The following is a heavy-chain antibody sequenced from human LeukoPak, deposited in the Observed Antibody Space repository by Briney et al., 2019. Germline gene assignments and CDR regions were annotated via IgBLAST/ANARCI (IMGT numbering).Heavy chain of an antibody. Sequence: GGSLRLSCAASGFPFTFAMSWVRQAPGKGLEWVSSISGSGGDTYYADSVKGRFTISRDNSRNTLYLQMNSLRAEDTAVYYCAKQSTARSLGEGGRGTLVTVSS. CDR3: AKQSTARSLGE. J-gene: IGHJ4*02. D-gene: IGHD6-6*01. CDR2: ISGSGGDT. V-gene: IGHV3-23*01. CDR1: GFPFTFA.